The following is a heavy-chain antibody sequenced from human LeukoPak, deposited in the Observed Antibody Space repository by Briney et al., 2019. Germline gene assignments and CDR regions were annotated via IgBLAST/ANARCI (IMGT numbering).Heavy chain of an antibody. V-gene: IGHV4-39*01. CDR3: ARHPSYYDFWSGHPKPFDY. CDR2: IYYSGST. Sequence: SETLSLTCTVSGGSISSSSYYWGWIRQPPGKGLEWIGSIYYSGSTYYNPSLKSRVTISVDTSKNQFSLKLSSVTAADTAVYYCARHPSYYDFWSGHPKPFDYWGQGTLVTVSS. J-gene: IGHJ4*02. D-gene: IGHD3-3*01. CDR1: GGSISSSSYY.